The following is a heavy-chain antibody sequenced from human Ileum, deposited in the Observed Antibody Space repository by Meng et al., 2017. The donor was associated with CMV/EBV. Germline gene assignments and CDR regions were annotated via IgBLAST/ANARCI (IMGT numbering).Heavy chain of an antibody. V-gene: IGHV4-30-4*01. Sequence: HLQESGPGLVRPSQNLSLTCTASGASISSGHFRWSWIRQPPGKGLEYIGYIDNRGSTYYNPSLKSRVTMSMDTSKNQFSLKLTSVTAADTAVYYCARGYSSGWNYFHYWGQGTLVTVSS. CDR1: GASISSGHFR. J-gene: IGHJ4*02. D-gene: IGHD6-19*01. CDR3: ARGYSSGWNYFHY. CDR2: IDNRGST.